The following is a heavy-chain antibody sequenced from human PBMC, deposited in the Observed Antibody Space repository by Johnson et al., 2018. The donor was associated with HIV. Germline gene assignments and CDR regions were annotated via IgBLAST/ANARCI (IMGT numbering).Heavy chain of an antibody. CDR3: ARERIYGDDAFDI. CDR1: GFTFSRYG. CDR2: IYNDDNT. D-gene: IGHD4-17*01. V-gene: IGHV3-NL1*01. J-gene: IGHJ3*02. Sequence: QVQLVESGGGVVQPGRSLRLSCAASGFTFSRYGMHWVRQAPGKGLEWVSIIYNDDNTYYADSVKGRFTISRDNSKNTLYLQMNSLRAEDTAVYYCARERIYGDDAFDIWGQGTMVTVSS.